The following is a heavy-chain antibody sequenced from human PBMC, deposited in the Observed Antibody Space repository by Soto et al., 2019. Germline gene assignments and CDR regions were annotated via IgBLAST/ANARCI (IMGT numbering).Heavy chain of an antibody. Sequence: SEXLSLTCTVSGGSISNNDYYWGWIRQPPGKGLEWIGSKHYGGSTYYNPSLRSRVTISVDTSKNEFSLRLSSVTAADTAVYYCARRIVATETFDYWGQGTLVTVPQ. CDR3: ARRIVATETFDY. V-gene: IGHV4-39*01. CDR2: KHYGGST. J-gene: IGHJ4*02. CDR1: GGSISNNDYY. D-gene: IGHD5-12*01.